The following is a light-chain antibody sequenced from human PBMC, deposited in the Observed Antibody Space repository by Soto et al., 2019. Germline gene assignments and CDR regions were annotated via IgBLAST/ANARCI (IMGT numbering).Light chain of an antibody. CDR3: MHALQTRT. Sequence: DIVMTQSPLSLPVTPGEPASISCRSSQSLLHSNGYNYLDWYLQKPGQSPQLLSYLGSNRASGVRDMFSVRGAGTDFTLTISRVAAEDVRVCYCMHALQTRTFGQGTKVESK. J-gene: IGKJ1*01. V-gene: IGKV2-28*01. CDR1: QSLLHSNGYNY. CDR2: LGS.